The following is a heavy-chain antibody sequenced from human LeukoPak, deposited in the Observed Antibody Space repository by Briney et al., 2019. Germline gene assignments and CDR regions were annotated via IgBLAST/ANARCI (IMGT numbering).Heavy chain of an antibody. CDR2: IYYSGSI. J-gene: IGHJ4*02. V-gene: IGHV4-31*03. D-gene: IGHD3-3*01. CDR1: GGSICSGGYY. Sequence: SETLSLTCTVSGGSICSGGYYWSWIRQHPGKGLEWIGYIYYSGSIYYNPSLKSRIIISVDTSKNQFSLKMSSVTAADTAVYYCARRPALRGVVISPFDYWGQGTLVTVSS. CDR3: ARRPALRGVVISPFDY.